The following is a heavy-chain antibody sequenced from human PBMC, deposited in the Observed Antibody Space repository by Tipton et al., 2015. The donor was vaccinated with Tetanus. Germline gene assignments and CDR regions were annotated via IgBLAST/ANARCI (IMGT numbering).Heavy chain of an antibody. J-gene: IGHJ4*02. D-gene: IGHD3-10*01. V-gene: IGHV1-2*02. CDR2: INPNSGGT. CDR3: ARKSSMVWGLDY. CDR1: GYTFTSYD. Sequence: QSGPEVKKPGASVKVSCKASGYTFTSYDINWVRQAPGQGLEWMGWINPNSGGTNYAQKFQGRVTMTRDTSISTAYMELSRLRSDDTAVYYCARKSSMVWGLDYWGQGTLVTVSS.